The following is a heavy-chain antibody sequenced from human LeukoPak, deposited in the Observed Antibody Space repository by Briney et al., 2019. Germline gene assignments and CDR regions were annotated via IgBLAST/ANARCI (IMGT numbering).Heavy chain of an antibody. CDR3: ARDFAHSDFWSGKYYFDY. Sequence: GGSLRLSCAASGFTLSSYWMSWVRPAPGKRLEWVANIKQDGSEKYYVHSVKGRFTISRDNAKNSLYLQMNSLRAEDTAVYYCARDFAHSDFWSGKYYFDYWGQGTLVTVSS. CDR1: GFTLSSYW. J-gene: IGHJ4*02. V-gene: IGHV3-7*01. CDR2: IKQDGSEK. D-gene: IGHD3-3*01.